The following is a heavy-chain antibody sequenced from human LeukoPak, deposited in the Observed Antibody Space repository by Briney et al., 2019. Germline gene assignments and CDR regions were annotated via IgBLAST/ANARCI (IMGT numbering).Heavy chain of an antibody. D-gene: IGHD2-2*01. J-gene: IGHJ4*02. CDR3: ARVGCSSTSCLDY. CDR1: GYTFTSYD. Sequence: ASVKVSCKASGYTFTSYDINWVRQATGQGLEWMGWMNPNSGNTGYAQKFQGRVTITRNTSISTAYMELSSLRSEDTAVYYCARVGCSSTSCLDYWAREPWSPSPQ. V-gene: IGHV1-8*03. CDR2: MNPNSGNT.